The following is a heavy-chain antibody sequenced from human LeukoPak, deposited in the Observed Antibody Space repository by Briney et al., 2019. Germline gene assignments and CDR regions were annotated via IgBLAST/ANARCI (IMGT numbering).Heavy chain of an antibody. CDR2: IIPIFGTA. V-gene: IGHV1-69*05. CDR1: GGTFSSYA. D-gene: IGHD6-19*01. Sequence: SVKVSCKASGGTFSSYAISWVRQAPGQGLEWMGGIIPIFGTANYAQKFQGRVTMTRDTSTSTVYMELSSLRSEDTAVYYCARGYSSISDFDPWGQGTLVTVSS. J-gene: IGHJ5*02. CDR3: ARGYSSISDFDP.